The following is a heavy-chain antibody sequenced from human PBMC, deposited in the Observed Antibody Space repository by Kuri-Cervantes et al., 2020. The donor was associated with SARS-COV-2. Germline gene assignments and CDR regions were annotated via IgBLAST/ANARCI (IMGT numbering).Heavy chain of an antibody. J-gene: IGHJ4*02. CDR3: ARKYSNGWYYFDY. Sequence: ASVKVSCKASGYTFTGYYMHWVRQAPGQGLERMGWINAGNGNTKYSQKFQGRVTITRDTSASTAYMELSSLRSEDTAVYYCARKYSNGWYYFDYWGQGTLVTVSS. CDR2: INAGNGNT. CDR1: GYTFTGYY. D-gene: IGHD6-19*01. V-gene: IGHV1-3*01.